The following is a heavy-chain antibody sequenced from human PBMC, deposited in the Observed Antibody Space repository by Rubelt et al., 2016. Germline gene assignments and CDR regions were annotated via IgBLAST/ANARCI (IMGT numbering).Heavy chain of an antibody. V-gene: IGHV4-59*08. CDR2: ISYSGST. CDR1: GYSISGYY. D-gene: IGHD2-2*01. CDR3: ARWKGGSSTIDY. J-gene: IGHJ4*02. Sequence: QVQLQESGPGLVKPSETLSLTCTVSGYSISGYYWNWIRQPPGKGLEWIGYISYSGSTNYNPSLKSRVTISVDTSKNQFSLRLSSVTAADTAMYYCARWKGGSSTIDYWGRGTLVTVSS.